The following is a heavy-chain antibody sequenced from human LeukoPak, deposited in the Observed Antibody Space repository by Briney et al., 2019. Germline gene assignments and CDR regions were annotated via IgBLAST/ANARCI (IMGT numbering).Heavy chain of an antibody. CDR3: ARSDYTSGWYFYY. CDR2: IYSDDSR. V-gene: IGHV3-53*01. CDR1: GFTFSNSY. J-gene: IGHJ4*02. Sequence: GGSLRLSCTASGFTFSNSYTNWVRQAPGKGLEWVSIIYSDDSRYSADSVKGRFTISRDNSKNTLYLQMNSLRAEDTAVYYCARSDYTSGWYFYYWGQGTLVTVSS. D-gene: IGHD6-19*01.